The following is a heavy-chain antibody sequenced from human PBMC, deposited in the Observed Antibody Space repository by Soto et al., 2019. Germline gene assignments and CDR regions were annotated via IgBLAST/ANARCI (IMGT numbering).Heavy chain of an antibody. CDR2: IIPLFGTA. CDR3: ASSSGNNYGLGTNYSFDY. V-gene: IGHV1-69*06. CDR1: GSTFSTYS. J-gene: IGHJ4*02. Sequence: QVQLVQSGAEVKKPGSSVKVSCKTSGSTFSTYSIVWVRQAPGEGLEWMGGIIPLFGTANYAQKFQDRVTITADKSTNTAFMELSSLKSEDTAMYYCASSSGNNYGLGTNYSFDYWGQGPLVTVSS. D-gene: IGHD1-26*01.